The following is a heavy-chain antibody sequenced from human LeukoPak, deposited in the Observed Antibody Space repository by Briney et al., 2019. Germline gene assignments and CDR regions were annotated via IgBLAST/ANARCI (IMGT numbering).Heavy chain of an antibody. J-gene: IGHJ4*02. CDR1: GFTFDDYA. CDR2: ISWNSGSI. Sequence: PGRSLRLSCAASGFTFDDYAMHWVRQAPGKGLEWVSGISWNSGSIGYADSVKGRFTISRDNSKNTLYLQMNSLRAEDTAVYYCAKDPGTCSGGSCYSEYFDYWGQGTLVTVSS. V-gene: IGHV3-9*01. D-gene: IGHD2-15*01. CDR3: AKDPGTCSGGSCYSEYFDY.